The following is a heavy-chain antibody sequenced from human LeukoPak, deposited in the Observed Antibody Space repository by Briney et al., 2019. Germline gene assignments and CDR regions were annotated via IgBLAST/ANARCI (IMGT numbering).Heavy chain of an antibody. J-gene: IGHJ4*02. D-gene: IGHD6-19*01. V-gene: IGHV4-4*02. CDR3: ARLWFRAVAGKKVDY. CDR1: GGSISSSNW. CDR2: IYHSGST. Sequence: SETLSLTCAVSGGSISSSNWWSWVRQPPGKGLEWIGEIYHSGSTNYNPSLKSRVTISVDKSKNQFSLKLSSVTAADTAVYYCARLWFRAVAGKKVDYWGQGTLVTVSS.